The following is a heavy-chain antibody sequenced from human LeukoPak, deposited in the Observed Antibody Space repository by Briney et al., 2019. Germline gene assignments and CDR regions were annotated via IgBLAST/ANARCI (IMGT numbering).Heavy chain of an antibody. V-gene: IGHV4-30-4*01. J-gene: IGHJ6*02. CDR2: ICYSGST. CDR3: ARSLRVVIRNGYYYYGMDV. Sequence: PSETLSLTCTVSGGSISSGDYYWSWIRQPPGKGLEWIGYICYSGSTYYNPSLKSRVTISVDTSKNQFSLKLSSVTAADTAVYYCARSLRVVIRNGYYYYGMDVWGQGTTVTVSS. D-gene: IGHD3-22*01. CDR1: GGSISSGDYY.